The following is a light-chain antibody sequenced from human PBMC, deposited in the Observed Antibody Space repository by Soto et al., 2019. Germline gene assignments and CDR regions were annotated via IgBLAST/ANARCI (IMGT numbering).Light chain of an antibody. CDR2: AAS. V-gene: IGKV1-27*01. CDR3: QKYNSAPLT. J-gene: IGKJ4*02. Sequence: DIQMTQSPSSLSASVGDRVTITCRASQSISNYLAWYQQKPGKVPKLLIYAASTLQSGVPSRFSGSGSGTDFTLTISRLQPEDGATYYCQKYNSAPLTFGGGTKV. CDR1: QSISNY.